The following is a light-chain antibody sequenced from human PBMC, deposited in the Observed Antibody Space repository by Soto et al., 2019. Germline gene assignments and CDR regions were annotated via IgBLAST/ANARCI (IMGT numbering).Light chain of an antibody. CDR3: QKYNSAPTWT. Sequence: DIQMTQSPSSLSASVGDRVTITCRASQGISNYLAWYQQKPGKVPKLLIYAASTLQSGVPSLFSGSGSGTAFTLTISSLQPEDVATYYCQKYNSAPTWTFGQGNKGEIK. CDR2: AAS. CDR1: QGISNY. V-gene: IGKV1-27*01. J-gene: IGKJ1*01.